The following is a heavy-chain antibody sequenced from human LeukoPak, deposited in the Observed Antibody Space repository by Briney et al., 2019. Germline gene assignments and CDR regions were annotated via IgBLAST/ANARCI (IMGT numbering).Heavy chain of an antibody. J-gene: IGHJ4*02. CDR1: GFTLGSYW. CDR2: IKQDGSEK. D-gene: IGHD1-26*01. CDR3: ARDVNGSYLGYFDY. Sequence: GGSLRLSCAASGFTLGSYWMSWARQAPGKGREWVANIKQDGSEKYYVDSVKGRFTISRDNAKNSLYLQMNSLRAEDTAVYYCARDVNGSYLGYFDYWGQGTLVTVSS. V-gene: IGHV3-7*01.